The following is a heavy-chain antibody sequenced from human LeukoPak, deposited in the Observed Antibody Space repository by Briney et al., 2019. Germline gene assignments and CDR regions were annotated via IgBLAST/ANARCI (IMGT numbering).Heavy chain of an antibody. CDR3: ARSGLTGYYSG. CDR2: ISSSSSYI. D-gene: IGHD3-9*01. J-gene: IGHJ4*02. Sequence: GGSLRLSCAASGFTFSSYSMNWVRQAPGKGLEWVSSISSSSSYIYYADSVKGRFTISRDNAKNSLYLQMNSLRAEDTAVYYCARSGLTGYYSGWGQGTLVTVSS. V-gene: IGHV3-21*01. CDR1: GFTFSSYS.